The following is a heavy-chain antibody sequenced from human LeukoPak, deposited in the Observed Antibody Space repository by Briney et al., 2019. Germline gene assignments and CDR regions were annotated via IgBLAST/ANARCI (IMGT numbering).Heavy chain of an antibody. D-gene: IGHD3-10*01. CDR3: ARQGSYPYYYYYYMDV. CDR2: ISGSGGST. V-gene: IGHV3-23*01. J-gene: IGHJ6*03. Sequence: TGGSLRLSCAASGFTFSSYAMSWVRQAPGKGLEWVSAISGSGGSTYYADSVKGRFTISRDNSKNTLYVQMNSLRAKDTAVYYCARQGSYPYYYYYYMDVRGKGTTVTVSS. CDR1: GFTFSSYA.